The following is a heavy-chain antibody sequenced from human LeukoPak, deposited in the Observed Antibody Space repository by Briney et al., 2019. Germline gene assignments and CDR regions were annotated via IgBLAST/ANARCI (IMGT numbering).Heavy chain of an antibody. CDR3: ARASTTWYTPDY. CDR2: ISSSGSPI. Sequence: GGSLRLSCAASGFIFSSYAMSWVRQAPGKGLEWVSYISSSGSPIYYADSVKGRFTISRDNAENSLYLQMNSLRVEDTAVYYCARASTTWYTPDYWGQGTLVTVSS. V-gene: IGHV3-48*04. CDR1: GFIFSSYA. D-gene: IGHD6-13*01. J-gene: IGHJ4*02.